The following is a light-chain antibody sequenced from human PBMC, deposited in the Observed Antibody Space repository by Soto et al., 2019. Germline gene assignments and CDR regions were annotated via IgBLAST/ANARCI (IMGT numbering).Light chain of an antibody. Sequence: QSALTQPASVSGSPGQSITISCTGTSSDVGGYNYVSWYQQHPGKAPKLMIYEVSNRPSGVSNRFSCSKSGNTASLTISGLQAEDEADYYCSSYTISSTPVVFGGGTKLTVL. V-gene: IGLV2-14*01. CDR3: SSYTISSTPVV. CDR1: SSDVGGYNY. J-gene: IGLJ2*01. CDR2: EVS.